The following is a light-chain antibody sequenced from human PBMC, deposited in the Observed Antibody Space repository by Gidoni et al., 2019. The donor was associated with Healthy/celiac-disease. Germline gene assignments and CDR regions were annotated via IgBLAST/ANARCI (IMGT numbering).Light chain of an antibody. CDR1: QRVSSN. CDR2: GAS. Sequence: EIVMTQSPATLSVSPGERATLSCRASQRVSSNLAVYQQKPGQAPRLLIDGASTRATGIPARFSGSVSGTDFTLTISSLQSEDFAVYYCQQYNNWPPCTFGQGTKVEIK. J-gene: IGKJ1*01. V-gene: IGKV3-15*01. CDR3: QQYNNWPPCT.